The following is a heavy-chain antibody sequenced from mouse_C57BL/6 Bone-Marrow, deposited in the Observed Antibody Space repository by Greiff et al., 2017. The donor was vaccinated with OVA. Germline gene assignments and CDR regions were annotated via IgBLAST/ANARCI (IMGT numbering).Heavy chain of an antibody. CDR2: ISDGGSYT. CDR1: GFTFSSYA. D-gene: IGHD1-1*01. V-gene: IGHV5-4*01. CDR3: ARDYYGSLYAMDY. J-gene: IGHJ4*01. Sequence: EVNLVESGGGLVKPGGSLKLSCAASGFTFSSYAMSWVRQTPEKRLEWVATISDGGSYTYYPDNVKGRYTISRDNAKNNLYLQMSHLKSEDTAMYYCARDYYGSLYAMDYWGQGTSVTVSS.